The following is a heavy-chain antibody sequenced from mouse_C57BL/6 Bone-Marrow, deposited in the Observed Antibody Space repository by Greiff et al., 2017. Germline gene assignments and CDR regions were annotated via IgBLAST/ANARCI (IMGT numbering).Heavy chain of an antibody. J-gene: IGHJ2*01. V-gene: IGHV1-81*01. Sequence: VQLQQSGAELARPGASVKLSCKASGYTFTSYGISWVKQRTGQGLEWIGMIHPNSGSTNYNEKFKSKATLTVDTSSSTAYIQLSSLTSEDSAVYYCAGRAPCYDGSSYYFDYWGQGTTLTVSS. CDR1: GYTFTSYG. CDR2: IHPNSGST. D-gene: IGHD1-3*01. CDR3: AGRAPCYDGSSYYFDY.